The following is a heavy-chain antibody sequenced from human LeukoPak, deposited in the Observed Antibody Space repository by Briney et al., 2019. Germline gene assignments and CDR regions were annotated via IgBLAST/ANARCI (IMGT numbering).Heavy chain of an antibody. CDR3: ARDCPPPPLRFLGGWFDP. V-gene: IGHV4-39*07. CDR1: GGSISSSSYY. D-gene: IGHD3-3*01. J-gene: IGHJ5*02. Sequence: SETLSLTCTVSGGSISSSSYYWGWIRQPPGKGLERIGSIYYSGSTYYNPSLKSRVTISVDTSKNQFSLKLSSVTAADTAVYYCARDCPPPPLRFLGGWFDPWGQGTLVTVSS. CDR2: IYYSGST.